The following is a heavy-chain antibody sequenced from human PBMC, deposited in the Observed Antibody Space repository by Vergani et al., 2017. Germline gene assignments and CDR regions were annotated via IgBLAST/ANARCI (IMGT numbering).Heavy chain of an antibody. CDR2: MNPNSGNT. Sequence: QVPLVPSGAEVKTPGASVKVSCKASGYTFTSYDINWVRQATGQGLEWMGWMNPNSGNTGYAQQFPGRVTLTRNTSIITAYMELSSLTSEVTAVYYCARDTLIVVLPAANVDYYYYYYMDVWGRGTTVTFSS. CDR1: GYTFTSYD. D-gene: IGHD2-2*01. CDR3: ARDTLIVVLPAANVDYYYYYYMDV. V-gene: IGHV1-8*01. J-gene: IGHJ6*03.